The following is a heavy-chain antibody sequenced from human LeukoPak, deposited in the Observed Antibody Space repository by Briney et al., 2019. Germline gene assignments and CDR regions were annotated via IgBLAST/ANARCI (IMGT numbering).Heavy chain of an antibody. Sequence: GGSLRLSCAASGFTFSSYAMSWVRQAPGTGLEWVSAISGSGGSTYYVDSVKGRFTISRDNSKNTLYLQMNSLGAEDTAVYYCAKARTSTGGYHFDYWGQRTPVTVSS. D-gene: IGHD2-8*02. CDR1: GFTFSSYA. CDR3: AKARTSTGGYHFDY. CDR2: ISGSGGST. J-gene: IGHJ4*02. V-gene: IGHV3-23*01.